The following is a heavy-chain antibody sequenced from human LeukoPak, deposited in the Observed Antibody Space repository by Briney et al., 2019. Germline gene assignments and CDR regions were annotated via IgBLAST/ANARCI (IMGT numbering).Heavy chain of an antibody. D-gene: IGHD4-17*01. Sequence: GGSLRLSCAASGFTFSSYAMNWVRQAPGKGLEWVGRIKSKTDGGTTDYAAPVKGRFTISRDDSKNTLYLQMNSLKTEDTAVYYCTTTSDYGDHKRWGQGTLVTVSS. J-gene: IGHJ4*02. V-gene: IGHV3-15*01. CDR1: GFTFSSYA. CDR2: IKSKTDGGTT. CDR3: TTTSDYGDHKR.